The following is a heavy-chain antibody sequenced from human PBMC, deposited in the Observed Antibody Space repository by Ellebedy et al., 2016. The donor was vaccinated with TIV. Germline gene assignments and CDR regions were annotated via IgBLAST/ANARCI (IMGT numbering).Heavy chain of an antibody. V-gene: IGHV3-7*02. CDR2: IKQDGSEK. CDR3: ARSRSSGWLHTPDY. D-gene: IGHD6-19*01. CDR1: GFTFSSYW. J-gene: IGHJ4*02. Sequence: GESLKISCAASGFTFSSYWMSWVRQAPGKGLEWVANIKQDGSEKYYVDSVKGRFTISRDNAKNSLYLQMNSLRAEDTAVYYCARSRSSGWLHTPDYWGQGLLVTVSS.